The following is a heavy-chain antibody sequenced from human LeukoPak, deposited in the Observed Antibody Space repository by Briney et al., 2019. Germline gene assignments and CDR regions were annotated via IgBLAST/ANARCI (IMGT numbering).Heavy chain of an antibody. CDR3: AKESEGWFGAYYFDY. V-gene: IGHV3-30*18. D-gene: IGHD3-10*01. CDR2: ISYDGSNK. J-gene: IGHJ4*02. Sequence: GRSLRLSCASSGFTFSSYGMHWVRQAPGKGLEWVAVISYDGSNKYYADSVKGRFTISRDNSKNTLYLQMNSLRAEDTAVYYCAKESEGWFGAYYFDYWGQGTLVTVSS. CDR1: GFTFSSYG.